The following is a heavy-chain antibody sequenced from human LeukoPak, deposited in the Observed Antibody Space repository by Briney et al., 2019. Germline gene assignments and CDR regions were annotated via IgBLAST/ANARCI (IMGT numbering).Heavy chain of an antibody. Sequence: GGSLRLSCAASGFTCSDYYMSWLRQAPGKGLEWVSYISSSGSTIYYADSVKGRLTISRDNDKNSLYLQMNSQRAEDPDVYYSARGCIAELKYYDRSGYYYPDDYWGQGTLVTVSS. V-gene: IGHV3-11*01. D-gene: IGHD3-22*01. CDR2: ISSSGSTI. CDR1: GFTCSDYY. J-gene: IGHJ4*02. CDR3: ARGCIAELKYYDRSGYYYPDDY.